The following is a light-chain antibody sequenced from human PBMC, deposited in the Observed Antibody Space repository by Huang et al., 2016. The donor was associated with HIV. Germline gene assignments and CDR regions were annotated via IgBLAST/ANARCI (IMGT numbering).Light chain of an antibody. Sequence: IVLTQSPATLSWYLGERVTLSCRASQTISNHLAWYQQTPDQAPRLLIYDASTRVAGLPARFSGSGSGTDFTLTISSLEPEDFALYYCQQHDSWLTFGGGTKVEV. CDR1: QTISNH. CDR2: DAS. J-gene: IGKJ4*01. V-gene: IGKV3-11*01. CDR3: QQHDSWLT.